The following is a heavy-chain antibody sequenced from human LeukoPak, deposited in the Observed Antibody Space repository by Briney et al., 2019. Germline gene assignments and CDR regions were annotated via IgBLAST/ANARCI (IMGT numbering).Heavy chain of an antibody. Sequence: SETLSLTCTVSLDSTTSNFWSWVRQPPGKGLEWIGEIHRSGSPNYNPSLQSRVTISIDGCRNQIALELSSVTAADTAVYYCAREILGGFNPGAYWGQGTLVTVSS. CDR3: AREILGGFNPGAY. V-gene: IGHV4-4*02. D-gene: IGHD1-14*01. CDR1: LDSTTSNF. J-gene: IGHJ4*02. CDR2: IHRSGSP.